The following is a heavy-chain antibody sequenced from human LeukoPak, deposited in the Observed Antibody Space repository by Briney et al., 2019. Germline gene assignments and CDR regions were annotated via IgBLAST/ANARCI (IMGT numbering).Heavy chain of an antibody. Sequence: KASETLSLTCAVYGGSLSGYFWSWLRQPPGKGLEWVGSIYYSGSTYYNTSLKSRINISLDTSKNQFSLTLNPPAAVDTAVYYCARAYGWGDYGVRIFDYWGQGTLVTVSS. D-gene: IGHD4-17*01. CDR1: GGSLSGYF. J-gene: IGHJ4*02. CDR3: ARAYGWGDYGVRIFDY. CDR2: IYYSGST. V-gene: IGHV4-39*07.